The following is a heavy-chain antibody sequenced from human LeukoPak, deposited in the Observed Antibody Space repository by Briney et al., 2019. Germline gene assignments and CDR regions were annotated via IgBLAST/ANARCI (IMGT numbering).Heavy chain of an antibody. CDR2: ISTSGGST. J-gene: IGHJ4*02. D-gene: IGHD3-10*01. CDR3: AKPVCCSSSSRRVPGIYCFDY. Sequence: GGSLRLSCAASGFTFSSYAMSWVRQAPGKGLEWVSAISTSGGSTYYADSVKGRFTISRDNSENTLCLQMNNLRAEDTAVYYCAKPVCCSSSSRRVPGIYCFDYWGQGTLVTVSS. V-gene: IGHV3-23*01. CDR1: GFTFSSYA.